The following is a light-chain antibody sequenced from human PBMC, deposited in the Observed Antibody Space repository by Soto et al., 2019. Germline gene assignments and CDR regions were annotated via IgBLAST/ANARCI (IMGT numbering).Light chain of an antibody. V-gene: IGKV3-20*01. CDR2: DAS. Sequence: EIVLTQSPDSLSLSPGERATLSCRASQNVDNNYLAWYQQRPGLAPRLLIYDASIRATGIPDRFSGSGSGTDLTLSISRLEPEDFAVYYCQQCAYSPRTFGQGTKVEVK. J-gene: IGKJ1*01. CDR3: QQCAYSPRT. CDR1: QNVDNNY.